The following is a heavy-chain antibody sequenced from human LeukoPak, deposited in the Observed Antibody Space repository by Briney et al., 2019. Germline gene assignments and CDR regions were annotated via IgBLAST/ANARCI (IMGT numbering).Heavy chain of an antibody. CDR2: IVVGSGKT. J-gene: IGHJ6*03. CDR1: AFTFSSTT. D-gene: IGHD1-1*01. V-gene: IGHV1-58*01. Sequence: SVKVSCKASAFTFSSTTVQWVRQVRGQRLEWIGWIVVGSGKTNYAQNFQERVTITRDMSTTTAYMELRSLESEDTAVYYCAKEHEYNWNDDGGGVDYMDVWGKGTTVTVSS. CDR3: AKEHEYNWNDDGGGVDYMDV.